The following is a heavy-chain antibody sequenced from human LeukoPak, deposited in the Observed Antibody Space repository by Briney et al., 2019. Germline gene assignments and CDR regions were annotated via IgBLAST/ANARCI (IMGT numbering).Heavy chain of an antibody. CDR1: GYTFTTYG. Sequence: ASVKLSCKASGYTFTTYGITWVRQAPGHGLEGMGCTSRDNGNTIYAQKLQGRVTMTTAASTSTAYMGLRSLRSDDTAVYYCAKAGGATITIDYWGQGTLVTVSS. CDR2: TSRDNGNT. V-gene: IGHV1-18*01. J-gene: IGHJ4*02. CDR3: AKAGGATITIDY. D-gene: IGHD5-24*01.